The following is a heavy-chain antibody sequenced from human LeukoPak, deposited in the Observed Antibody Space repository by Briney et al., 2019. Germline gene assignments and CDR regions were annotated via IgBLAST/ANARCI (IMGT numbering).Heavy chain of an antibody. V-gene: IGHV3-9*01. Sequence: PGGSLRLSCAASGFTFDDYAMHWVRQAPGKGLEWVSGISWNSGSIGYADSVKGRFTISRDNAKNSLYLQMNSLRAEDTALYYCARGERSGLRYFDWLFLFDYWGQGTLVTVSS. CDR1: GFTFDDYA. CDR3: ARGERSGLRYFDWLFLFDY. D-gene: IGHD3-9*01. CDR2: ISWNSGSI. J-gene: IGHJ4*02.